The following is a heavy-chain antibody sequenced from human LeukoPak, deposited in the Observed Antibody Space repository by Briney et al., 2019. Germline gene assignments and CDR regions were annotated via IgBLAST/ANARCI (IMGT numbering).Heavy chain of an antibody. D-gene: IGHD3-22*01. Sequence: GGSLRLSCAASGFTLGTYWMSWVRQAPGKGLEWVANIKEDGSERYHVDSVKGRFTISRDNAKNSLYLQMNSLRAEDTAVYCCVRGYDSTGYYGDDFWGQGTLVTVSS. CDR2: IKEDGSER. CDR3: VRGYDSTGYYGDDF. J-gene: IGHJ4*02. CDR1: GFTLGTYW. V-gene: IGHV3-7*04.